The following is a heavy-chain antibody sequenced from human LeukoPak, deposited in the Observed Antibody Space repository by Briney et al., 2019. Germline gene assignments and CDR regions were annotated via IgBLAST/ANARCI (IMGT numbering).Heavy chain of an antibody. CDR1: GYTFTSYG. V-gene: IGHV1-46*01. CDR2: INPSGGST. CDR3: ARGHYDILTGYYNARNPNYYYYGMDV. D-gene: IGHD3-9*01. J-gene: IGHJ6*02. Sequence: GASVKVSCKASGYTFTSYGISWVRQAPGQGLEWMGVINPSGGSTSYAQKFQGRVTMTRDTSTSTVYMELSSLRSEDTAVYYCARGHYDILTGYYNARNPNYYYYGMDVWGQGTTVTVSS.